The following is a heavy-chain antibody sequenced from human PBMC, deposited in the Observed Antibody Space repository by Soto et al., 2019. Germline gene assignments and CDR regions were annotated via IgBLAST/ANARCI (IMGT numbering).Heavy chain of an antibody. CDR3: AREAFSSGSYDYFDY. CDR2: GHASGST. CDR1: SDSISDYY. V-gene: IGHV4-59*01. J-gene: IGHJ4*02. D-gene: IGHD6-19*01. Sequence: PSETLSLTCTISSDSISDYYWSWILQSPGGVLQWIGYGHASGSTNDYPSLKSRVTISMDTSMIQFSLRVTSMTAADTAVYFCAREAFSSGSYDYFDYWGPGILVTVSS.